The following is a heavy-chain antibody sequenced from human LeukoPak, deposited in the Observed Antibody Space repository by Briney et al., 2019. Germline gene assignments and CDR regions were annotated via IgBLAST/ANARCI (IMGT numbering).Heavy chain of an antibody. CDR2: IYYSGST. J-gene: IGHJ4*02. CDR3: ARARSEETYYFDY. CDR1: GGSNSSGDYY. Sequence: QVQLQESGPGLVKPSQTLSLTCTVSGGSNSSGDYYWSWIRQPPGKGLEWIGYIYYSGSTYYNPSLKSRVTISVDTSKNQFSLKLSSVTAADTAVYYCARARSEETYYFDYWGQGTLVTVSS. V-gene: IGHV4-30-4*08. D-gene: IGHD5-24*01.